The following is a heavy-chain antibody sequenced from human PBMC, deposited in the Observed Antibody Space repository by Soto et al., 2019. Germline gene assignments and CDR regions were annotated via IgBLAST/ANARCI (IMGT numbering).Heavy chain of an antibody. V-gene: IGHV1-2*04. CDR3: ARDTTPIVVVPAAVFDY. CDR1: GYTFTGYY. Sequence: ASVKVSCKASGYTFTGYYIHWVRQAPGQGLEWMGWINPNSGGTNYAQKFQGWVTMTRDTSISTAYMELSRLRSDDTAVYYCARDTTPIVVVPAAVFDYWGQGTLVTVSS. D-gene: IGHD2-2*01. CDR2: INPNSGGT. J-gene: IGHJ4*02.